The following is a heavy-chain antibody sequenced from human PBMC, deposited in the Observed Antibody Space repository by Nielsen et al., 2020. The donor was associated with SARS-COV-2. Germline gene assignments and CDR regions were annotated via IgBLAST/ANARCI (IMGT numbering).Heavy chain of an antibody. CDR3: ARDSTYQLLFYYYYGMDV. D-gene: IGHD2-2*01. CDR2: IKQDGSEK. CDR1: GFTVSSNY. Sequence: GESLKISCAASGFTVSSNYMSWVRQAPGKGLEWVANIKQDGSEKYYVDSVKGRFTISRDNAKNSLYLQMNSLRAEDTAVYYCARDSTYQLLFYYYYGMDVWGQGTTVTVSS. V-gene: IGHV3-7*01. J-gene: IGHJ6*02.